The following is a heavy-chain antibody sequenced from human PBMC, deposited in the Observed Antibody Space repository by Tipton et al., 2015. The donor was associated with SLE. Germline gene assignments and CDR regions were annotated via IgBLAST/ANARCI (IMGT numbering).Heavy chain of an antibody. J-gene: IGHJ3*02. Sequence: TLSLTCTVSGDSINSHYWSWIRQPAGKGLQWIGRIYPSGSINYNPSLKSRVSTSVDTSKNQFSLKLTSVTAADTAVYYCARHFPRHYDSRTYSEAFDIWGQGTMATVSS. CDR1: GDSINSHY. CDR2: IYPSGSI. D-gene: IGHD3-22*01. CDR3: ARHFPRHYDSRTYSEAFDI. V-gene: IGHV4-4*07.